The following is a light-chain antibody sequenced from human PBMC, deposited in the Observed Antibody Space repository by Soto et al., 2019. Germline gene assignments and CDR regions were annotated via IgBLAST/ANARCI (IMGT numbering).Light chain of an antibody. Sequence: IQLTQSPSSLSASVGDRVTITCRASQGISSYLAWYQQKPRKAPKLLIYAASSLQSGVPSRFSGSGSGTDFTLTISSLQPEDFATYYCQQSYSTLMYTFGQGTKVDIK. CDR2: AAS. CDR1: QGISSY. CDR3: QQSYSTLMYT. V-gene: IGKV1-39*01. J-gene: IGKJ2*01.